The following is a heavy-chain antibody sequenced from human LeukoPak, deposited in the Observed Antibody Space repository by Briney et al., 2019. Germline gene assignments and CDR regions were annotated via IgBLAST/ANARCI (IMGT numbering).Heavy chain of an antibody. CDR3: ARAVWDSSGYYYDY. CDR1: GFTFSSYT. CDR2: ISSSSSYI. D-gene: IGHD3-22*01. J-gene: IGHJ4*02. Sequence: GGSLRLSCAASGFTFSSYTMNWVRQAPGKGLEWVSSISSSSSYIYYADSVKGRFTVSRDNAKNSLYLQMNSLRAEDTAIYYCARAVWDSSGYYYDYWGQGTLVTVSS. V-gene: IGHV3-21*01.